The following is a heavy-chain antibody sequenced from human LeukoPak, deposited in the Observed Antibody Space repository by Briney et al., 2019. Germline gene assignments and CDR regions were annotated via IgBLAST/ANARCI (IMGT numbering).Heavy chain of an antibody. V-gene: IGHV4-39*01. Sequence: SQTLSLTCTVSGGSISSGDYYWSWIRQPPGKGLEWIGSIYYSGSTYYNPSLKSRVTISVDTSKNQFSLKLSSVTAADTAVYYCARTQDDSYDAFDIWGQGTMVTVSS. D-gene: IGHD2-21*02. CDR1: GGSISSGDYY. CDR3: ARTQDDSYDAFDI. J-gene: IGHJ3*02. CDR2: IYYSGST.